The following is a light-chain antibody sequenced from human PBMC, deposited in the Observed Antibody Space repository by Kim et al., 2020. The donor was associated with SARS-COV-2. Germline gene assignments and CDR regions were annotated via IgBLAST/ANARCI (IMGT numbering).Light chain of an antibody. V-gene: IGLV3-1*01. CDR1: KLGDKY. Sequence: SSELTQPLSVSVSPGQTAIITCSADKLGDKYISWYQQKPGQSPLLVIYHNTQRPSGIPERFSGSNSGNTATLTISGTQEMDEADYYCQAWDSSTFYVFGTGTKVTVL. J-gene: IGLJ1*01. CDR3: QAWDSSTFYV. CDR2: HNT.